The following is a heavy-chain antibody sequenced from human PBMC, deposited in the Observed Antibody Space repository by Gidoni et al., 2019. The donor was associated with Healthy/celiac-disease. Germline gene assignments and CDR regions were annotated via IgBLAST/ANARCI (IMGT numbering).Heavy chain of an antibody. D-gene: IGHD5-12*01. J-gene: IGHJ4*02. CDR2: ISSSSSTI. V-gene: IGHV3-48*02. CDR1: GFTFSSYR. CDR3: ARGLRGYSGYRPYNFDY. Sequence: EVQLVESGGGLVQPGGSLRLSCAASGFTFSSYRMNWVRQAPGKGLEWVSYISSSSSTIYYADSGKGRFTISRDNAKNSLYLQMNSLRDEDTAVYYCARGLRGYSGYRPYNFDYWGQGTLVTVSS.